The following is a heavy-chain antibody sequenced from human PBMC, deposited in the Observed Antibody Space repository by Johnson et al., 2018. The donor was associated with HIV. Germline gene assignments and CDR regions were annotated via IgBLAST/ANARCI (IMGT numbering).Heavy chain of an antibody. CDR1: GFKFKDYY. Sequence: VQLVESGGGLVKPGGSLRVSCAASGFKFKDYYMSWIRQAPGKGLEWISYISSSGGIRYYADSVKGRFTVSRDNAKNSLYLQMHSLRVEDPSVYYCARDSTPWGGDEVGYAFDVWGQGTTVVVS. J-gene: IGHJ3*01. D-gene: IGHD7-27*01. CDR3: ARDSTPWGGDEVGYAFDV. CDR2: ISSSGGIR. V-gene: IGHV3-11*04.